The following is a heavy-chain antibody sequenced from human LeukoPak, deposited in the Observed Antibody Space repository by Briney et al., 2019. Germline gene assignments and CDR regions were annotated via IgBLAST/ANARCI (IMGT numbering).Heavy chain of an antibody. Sequence: GGSLRLSCPGSGFSFSGYWMSWVRQAPGKGLEWVANINQDGSEKYYVDSVKGRFTISRDNVERSLYLQMNSLRGEDTAVYYCTRDRVGSKPLGPKFWGQGTLVTVSS. V-gene: IGHV3-7*01. D-gene: IGHD1-26*01. J-gene: IGHJ4*02. CDR3: TRDRVGSKPLGPKF. CDR1: GFSFSGYW. CDR2: INQDGSEK.